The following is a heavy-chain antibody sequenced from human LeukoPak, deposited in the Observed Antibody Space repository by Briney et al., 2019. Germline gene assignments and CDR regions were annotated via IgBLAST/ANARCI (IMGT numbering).Heavy chain of an antibody. V-gene: IGHV3-30*04. CDR3: AREGTMVRGVIHY. D-gene: IGHD3-10*01. Sequence: GRSLRLSCAASGFTFSSYAMHWVRQAPGKGLEWVAVISYDGSNKYYADSVKGRFTISRDNSKNTLYLQMNSLRAEDTAVYYCAREGTMVRGVIHYWSQGTLVTVSS. CDR2: ISYDGSNK. J-gene: IGHJ4*02. CDR1: GFTFSSYA.